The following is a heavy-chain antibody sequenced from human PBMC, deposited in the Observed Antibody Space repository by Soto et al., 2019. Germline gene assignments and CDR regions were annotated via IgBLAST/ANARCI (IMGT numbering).Heavy chain of an antibody. D-gene: IGHD3-10*01. V-gene: IGHV1-18*01. Sequence: QAQLVQSGAEVKKPGASVEVSCKASGYTFTTYGITWVRQAPGQGLEWMGWISTSHGNTDYAQKLQGRVTMTTDTSTSTAYMQLGNLRYDATAVYYCATLLGGGFFDLWGRGTLVTVAS. CDR1: GYTFTTYG. CDR3: ATLLGGGFFDL. CDR2: ISTSHGNT. J-gene: IGHJ2*01.